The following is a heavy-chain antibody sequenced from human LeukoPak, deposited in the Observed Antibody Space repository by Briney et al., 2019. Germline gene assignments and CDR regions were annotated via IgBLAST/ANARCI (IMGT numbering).Heavy chain of an antibody. CDR2: INHSGST. Sequence: PSETLSLTCAVYGGSFSGYYWSWIRQPPGKGLEWIGEINHSGSTNYNPSLKSRVTISVDTSKNQFSLKLSSVTAADTAVYYCARGSGPHYWYYYYGMDVWGQGTTVTVSS. D-gene: IGHD2-8*02. CDR1: GGSFSGYY. V-gene: IGHV4-34*01. J-gene: IGHJ6*02. CDR3: ARGSGPHYWYYYYGMDV.